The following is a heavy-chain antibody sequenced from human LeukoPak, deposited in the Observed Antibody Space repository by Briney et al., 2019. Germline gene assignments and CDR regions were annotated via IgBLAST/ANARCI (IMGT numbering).Heavy chain of an antibody. Sequence: GESLKIPCRNSGYSFIRFWIGLVRQMPGEGLEWMGIINPIDSDTRYNPSFQGRVIFSVEKSTSTVYLQWSSLETSDTAMYYCARQRAPGLIDFWGQGTLVTVSS. J-gene: IGHJ4*02. V-gene: IGHV5-51*01. CDR1: GYSFIRFW. CDR2: INPIDSDT. CDR3: ARQRAPGLIDF. D-gene: IGHD1-14*01.